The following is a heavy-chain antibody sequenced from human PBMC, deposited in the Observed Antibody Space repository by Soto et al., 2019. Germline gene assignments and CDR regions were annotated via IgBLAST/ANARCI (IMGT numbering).Heavy chain of an antibody. CDR3: ARGHDFWSGYYGFDY. Sequence: GSLRLSCSASGFTFSSHTIHWVRQAPGKGLEWVSYISSSTSTIFYADSVKGRFTISRDNAKDSLYLQMNSLRDEDTAVYYCARGHDFWSGYYGFDYWGQGTLVTVSS. J-gene: IGHJ4*02. D-gene: IGHD3-3*01. V-gene: IGHV3-48*02. CDR2: ISSSTSTI. CDR1: GFTFSSHT.